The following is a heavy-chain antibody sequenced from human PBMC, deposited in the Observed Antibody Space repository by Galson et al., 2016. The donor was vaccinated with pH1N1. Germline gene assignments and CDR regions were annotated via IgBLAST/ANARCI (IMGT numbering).Heavy chain of an antibody. CDR3: AREDYYDTDLSDWYFDL. D-gene: IGHD3-22*01. Sequence: SVKVSCKASGGTFGSYGINWVRQAPGQGLEWMGGITPIFNTAKYAQNFQGRVTITADESATTAYMELTSLRSEDTAMYFCAREDYYDTDLSDWYFDLWGRGTLLTVSS. CDR1: GGTFGSYG. J-gene: IGHJ2*01. CDR2: ITPIFNTA. V-gene: IGHV1-69*13.